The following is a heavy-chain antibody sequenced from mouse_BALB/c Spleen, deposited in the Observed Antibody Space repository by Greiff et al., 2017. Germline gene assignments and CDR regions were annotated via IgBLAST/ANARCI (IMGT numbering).Heavy chain of an antibody. CDR2: IYPGSGST. V-gene: IGHV1-55*01. CDR1: GYNFTSYW. CDR3: ARSGTAVVEYFDV. D-gene: IGHD1-1*01. J-gene: IGHJ1*01. Sequence: VQLQQPGAELVKPGTSVKLSCTASGYNFTSYWINWVKLRPGQGLEWIGDIYPGSGSTNYNEKFKSKATLTVDTSSSTAYMQLSSLASEDSALYYCARSGTAVVEYFDVWGAGTTVTVSS.